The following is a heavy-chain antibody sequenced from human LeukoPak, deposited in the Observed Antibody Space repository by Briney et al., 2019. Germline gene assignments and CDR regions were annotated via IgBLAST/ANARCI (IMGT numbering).Heavy chain of an antibody. J-gene: IGHJ4*02. Sequence: PGGSLRLSCSASAITFGSYAMSWVRQAPGKGLEWVSGISGSGGSTYYVDSVKGRFTISRDNSKNTLFLQMDSLRAEDTAVYYCARGPGGASSWYDYWGQGTLVTVSS. V-gene: IGHV3-23*01. CDR3: ARGPGGASSWYDY. CDR1: AITFGSYA. D-gene: IGHD3-16*01. CDR2: ISGSGGST.